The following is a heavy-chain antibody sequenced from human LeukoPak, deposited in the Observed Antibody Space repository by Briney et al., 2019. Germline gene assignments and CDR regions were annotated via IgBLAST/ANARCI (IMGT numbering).Heavy chain of an antibody. D-gene: IGHD3-10*01. CDR3: AHGHVLLWFGELHWGPYFDY. CDR2: IYWDDDK. CDR1: GFSLSTSGVG. J-gene: IGHJ4*02. Sequence: SGPTLVKPTQTLTLTSTFSGFSLSTSGVGVGWIRQPPGKALEWLALIYWDDDKRYSPSLKSRLTITKDTSKNQSVPTMTNMDPVDKATYYCAHGHVLLWFGELHWGPYFDYWGQGTLVTVSS. V-gene: IGHV2-5*02.